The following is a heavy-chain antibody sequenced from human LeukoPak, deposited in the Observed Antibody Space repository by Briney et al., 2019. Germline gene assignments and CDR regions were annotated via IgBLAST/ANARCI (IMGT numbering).Heavy chain of an antibody. CDR2: IHYSGST. J-gene: IGHJ6*03. D-gene: IGHD3-10*01. CDR1: GGSISSSSYY. Sequence: PSETLSLTCTVSGGSISSSSYYWGWIRQPPGKGLEWIGSIHYSGSTNYNPSLKSRVTISLDTSKNQFSLKLSSVTAADTAVYYCASVRRGFGESSKYYAYYYMGVWGKGTTVTISS. CDR3: ASVRRGFGESSKYYAYYYMGV. V-gene: IGHV4-39*01.